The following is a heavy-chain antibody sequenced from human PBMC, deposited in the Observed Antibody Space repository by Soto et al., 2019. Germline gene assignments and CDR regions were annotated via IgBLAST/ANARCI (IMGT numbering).Heavy chain of an antibody. D-gene: IGHD2-21*01. Sequence: ETLSLTCAVYGGYFSGYYWSWIRQPPGKGLEWIGEINHSGSTNYNPSLKSRVTISVDTSKNQFSLKLSSVTAADTAVYYCARRFPKEYYYYYYMDVWGKGTTVTVSS. CDR1: GGYFSGYY. J-gene: IGHJ6*03. CDR3: ARRFPKEYYYYYYMDV. V-gene: IGHV4-34*01. CDR2: INHSGST.